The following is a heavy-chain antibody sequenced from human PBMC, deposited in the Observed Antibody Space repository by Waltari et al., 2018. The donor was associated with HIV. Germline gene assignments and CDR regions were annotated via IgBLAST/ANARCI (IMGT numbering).Heavy chain of an antibody. Sequence: QLQLQESGPGLVKPSETLSLTCTVSGGSISGTNYYWAWIRQPPGKGLEWMGGIYYSGKTYNNPSFKSRVTISVDTSMNQFSLKLSSVTAADTAVYYCARRKGGLAVAGNGAWFDPWGQGTLVTVSS. CDR3: ARRKGGLAVAGNGAWFDP. D-gene: IGHD6-19*01. CDR2: IYYSGKT. J-gene: IGHJ5*02. CDR1: GGSISGTNYY. V-gene: IGHV4-39*01.